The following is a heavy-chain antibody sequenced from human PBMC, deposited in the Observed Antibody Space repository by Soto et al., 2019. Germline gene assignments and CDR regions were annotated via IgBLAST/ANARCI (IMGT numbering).Heavy chain of an antibody. CDR2: MRPSDDAS. J-gene: IGHJ4*02. Sequence: QVQLVQSGAEVKKPGASVKVSCKASGYNFIINDIDWVRQASGQSLEWMGWMRPSDDASGSAQDFQGRITMTRDTATSTAYMELSNLRSDDTAVYFCARGGPAAGFDLWGQGTLVTVSP. CDR3: ARGGPAAGFDL. CDR1: GYNFIIND. D-gene: IGHD6-25*01. V-gene: IGHV1-8*01.